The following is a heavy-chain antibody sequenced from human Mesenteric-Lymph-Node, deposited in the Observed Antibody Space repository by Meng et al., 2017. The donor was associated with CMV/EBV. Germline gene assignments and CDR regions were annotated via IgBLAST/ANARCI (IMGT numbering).Heavy chain of an antibody. CDR2: IIPIFGTA. CDR1: GGTFSSYA. D-gene: IGHD2-2*01. Sequence: SVKVSCKASGGTFSSYAISWVRQAPGQGLEWMGGIIPIFGTANYAQKFQGRVTITTDESTSTAYMELSSLRSEDTAVYYCARSPLVVPAALPYGMDVWGQGTTVTVSS. V-gene: IGHV1-69*05. CDR3: ARSPLVVPAALPYGMDV. J-gene: IGHJ6*02.